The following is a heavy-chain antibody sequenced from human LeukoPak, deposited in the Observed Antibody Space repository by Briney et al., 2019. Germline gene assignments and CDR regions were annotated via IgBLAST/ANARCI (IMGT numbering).Heavy chain of an antibody. J-gene: IGHJ4*02. CDR3: AKGSYYDSSGSFYFDY. CDR2: ISSSGSGGNT. CDR1: GVTLSNYA. D-gene: IGHD3-22*01. Sequence: GGSLRLSCVASGVTLSNYAMSWARQAPGKGLEWVSGISSSGSGGNTYYADSVKGRFTISRDNSKNTLYVQVNSLGTEDTAAYYCAKGSYYDSSGSFYFDYWGQGTLVTVSS. V-gene: IGHV3-23*01.